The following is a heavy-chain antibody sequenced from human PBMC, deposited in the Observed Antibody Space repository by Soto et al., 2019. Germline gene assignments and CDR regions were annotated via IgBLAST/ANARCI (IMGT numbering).Heavy chain of an antibody. V-gene: IGHV1-18*01. CDR2: ISAYNGNT. D-gene: IGHD3-22*01. J-gene: IGHJ4*02. CDR1: GYTFTSYD. Sequence: ASVKVSCKASGYTFTSYDINWVRQATGQGLEWMGWISAYNGNTNYAQKLQGRVTMTTDTSTSTAYMELRSLRSDDTAVYYCARCAWDSSGYYFDYWGQGTLVTVSS. CDR3: ARCAWDSSGYYFDY.